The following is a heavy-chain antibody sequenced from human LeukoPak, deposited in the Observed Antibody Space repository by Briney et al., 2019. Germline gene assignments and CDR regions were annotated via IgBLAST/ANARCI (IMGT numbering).Heavy chain of an antibody. V-gene: IGHV3-30*18. CDR1: GFTFSSYG. CDR3: AKPHYEYYFDY. D-gene: IGHD4-17*01. Sequence: PGRSLRLSCAASGFTFSSYGMHWVRQAPGKGLEWVAVISYDGSNKYYADSVKGRFTISRDNSRNTLYLQMNSLRAEGTAVYYCAKPHYEYYFDYWGQGTLVTVSS. CDR2: ISYDGSNK. J-gene: IGHJ4*02.